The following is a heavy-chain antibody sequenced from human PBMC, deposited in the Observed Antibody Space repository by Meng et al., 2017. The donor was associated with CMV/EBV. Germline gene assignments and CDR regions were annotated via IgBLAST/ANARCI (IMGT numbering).Heavy chain of an antibody. V-gene: IGHV1-69*05. CDR3: ARAPIRGVTTFHYYYFGMDV. J-gene: IGHJ6*02. CDR1: GCTFSSYT. Sequence: SVKVSCKASGCTFSSYTIRWVRQAPGQGLEWMGGIIPIFGTANYAQKFQGRVTITTNESTSTAYMERSSLRSEDTAVYYCARAPIRGVTTFHYYYFGMDVWGQGTTVTVSS. D-gene: IGHD3-10*01. CDR2: IIPIFGTA.